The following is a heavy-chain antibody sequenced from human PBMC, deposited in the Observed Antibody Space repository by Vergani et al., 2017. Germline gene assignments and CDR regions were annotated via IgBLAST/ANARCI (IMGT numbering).Heavy chain of an antibody. V-gene: IGHV4-59*01. J-gene: IGHJ4*02. D-gene: IGHD6-19*01. CDR3: ARAWYSSGWDGGGFDY. CDR1: GGSTSSYF. Sequence: QVQLQESGPGLVKPSETLSLTCTVSGGSTSSYFWSWIRQPPGKGLEWIGYIYFSGSSNYNPSLKSRVTISVDTSKNQFSLKLSSVTAAATAVYYFARAWYSSGWDGGGFDYWGQGTLVTVSS. CDR2: IYFSGSS.